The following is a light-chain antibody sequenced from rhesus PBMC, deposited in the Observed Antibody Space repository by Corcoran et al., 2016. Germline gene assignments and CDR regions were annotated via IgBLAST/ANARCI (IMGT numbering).Light chain of an antibody. CDR1: QNINRN. CDR2: TIS. Sequence: DIQMTQSPSALSASVGDRVTISCRASQNINRNLAWYQQKPGKAPKLLIYTISSLQTGTPSRFSGSGSVTDFTLTISSLQPEDSAVYYCQQYYDNPLTFGGGTKVELK. J-gene: IGKJ4*01. V-gene: IGKV1S12*01. CDR3: QQYYDNPLT.